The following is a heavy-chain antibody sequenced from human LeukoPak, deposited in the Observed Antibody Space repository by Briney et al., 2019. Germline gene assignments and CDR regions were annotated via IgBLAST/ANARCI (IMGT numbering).Heavy chain of an antibody. CDR2: INTGKGNS. Sequence: ASVKVACKTSGYTFTNYGMHWVRQAPRQSPEWMGWINTGKGNSKSSQKFQDRVTLTRDTSASTAYKELNSLSSEDTAVYYCARVPLDDASGHYYPHWGQGTLVTVSS. V-gene: IGHV1-3*04. CDR3: ARVPLDDASGHYYPH. D-gene: IGHD3-22*01. CDR1: GYTFTNYG. J-gene: IGHJ1*01.